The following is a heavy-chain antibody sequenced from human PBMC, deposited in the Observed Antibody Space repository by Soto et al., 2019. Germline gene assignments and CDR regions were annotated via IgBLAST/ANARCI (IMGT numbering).Heavy chain of an antibody. J-gene: IGHJ6*02. CDR2: TSGSGGST. D-gene: IGHD4-17*01. CDR1: GFTFSSYA. CDR3: AKEVATVTTGLYYYYGMDV. Sequence: GGSLRRSCAASGFTFSSYAMSWVRQAPGKGLEWVSATSGSGGSTYYADSVKGRFTISRDNSKNTLYLQMNSLRAEDTAVYYCAKEVATVTTGLYYYYGMDVWGQGTTVTVSS. V-gene: IGHV3-23*01.